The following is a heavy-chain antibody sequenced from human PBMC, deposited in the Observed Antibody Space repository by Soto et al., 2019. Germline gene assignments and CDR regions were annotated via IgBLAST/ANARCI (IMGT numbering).Heavy chain of an antibody. J-gene: IGHJ4*02. CDR1: GFLVNSAY. CDR3: ARSGYSFAWGY. Sequence: EVQLVESGGGLIPPGGSLRLSCAASGFLVNSAYMTWVRQAPGKGLEWLSMINSDGSTLYAESVKGRFTISRDNSKNRLDLQMNSLRAEDTAMYYCARSGYSFAWGYWGQGTPVIVTS. CDR2: INSDGST. D-gene: IGHD5-18*01. V-gene: IGHV3-53*01.